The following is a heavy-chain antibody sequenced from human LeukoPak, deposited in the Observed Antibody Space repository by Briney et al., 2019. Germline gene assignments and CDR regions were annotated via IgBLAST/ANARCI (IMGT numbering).Heavy chain of an antibody. CDR2: IRSGGINK. CDR3: AKDNNGWAFDV. CDR1: GFTFSVYA. Sequence: GRSLRLSCAASGFTFSVYAMHWVRQAPGKGLEWVAFIRSGGINKYYADSVKGRFTISRDNSKNTVSLQMNTLRPEDTALYYCAKDNNGWAFDVWGQGTMVTVSS. J-gene: IGHJ3*01. V-gene: IGHV3-30*02. D-gene: IGHD1/OR15-1a*01.